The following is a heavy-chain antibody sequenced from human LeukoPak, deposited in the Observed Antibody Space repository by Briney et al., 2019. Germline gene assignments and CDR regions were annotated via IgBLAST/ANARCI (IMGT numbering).Heavy chain of an antibody. J-gene: IGHJ4*02. D-gene: IGHD3-10*01. CDR1: GFTFSNHG. CDR2: IRGSGFST. Sequence: PGGSLRLSCAASGFTFSNHGMSWVRQAPGKGLEWVSGIRGSGFSTDYADSVKGRFTISRDNSKNTLYLQMNSLRVEDTAVYYCASSKAFRELTDPYYFDYWGQGTLVTVSS. CDR3: ASSKAFRELTDPYYFDY. V-gene: IGHV3-23*01.